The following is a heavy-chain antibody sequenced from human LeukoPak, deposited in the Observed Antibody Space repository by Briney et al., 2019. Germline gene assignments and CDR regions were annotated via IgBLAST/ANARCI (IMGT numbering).Heavy chain of an antibody. V-gene: IGHV1-18*01. Sequence: ASVKVSCKASAYTFTSYGISWVRQAPGQGLEWMGWISAYNGNTNHAQKLQGRVTMTTYTSTSAAYMELRSLRSDDAAVYYCARDAGDYGGNPFDYWGQGTLVTVSS. CDR1: AYTFTSYG. CDR2: ISAYNGNT. CDR3: ARDAGDYGGNPFDY. J-gene: IGHJ4*02. D-gene: IGHD4-23*01.